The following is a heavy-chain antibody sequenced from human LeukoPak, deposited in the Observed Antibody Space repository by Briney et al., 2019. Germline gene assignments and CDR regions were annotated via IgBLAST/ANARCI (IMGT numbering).Heavy chain of an antibody. CDR2: IYHSGST. CDR3: ARRSIAAADYFDY. J-gene: IGHJ4*02. Sequence: SETLSLTCAVSGYSISSGYYWGWIRQPPGKGLEWSGSIYHSGSTYYNPSLKSRVTISVDTSKNQSSLKLSSVTAADTAVYYCARRSIAAADYFDYWGQGTLVTVSS. D-gene: IGHD6-13*01. CDR1: GYSISSGYY. V-gene: IGHV4-38-2*01.